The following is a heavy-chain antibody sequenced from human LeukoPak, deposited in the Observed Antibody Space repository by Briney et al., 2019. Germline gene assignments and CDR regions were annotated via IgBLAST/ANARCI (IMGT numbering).Heavy chain of an antibody. Sequence: PGGSLRLSCAASGFTFDDYAMHWVRQAPGKGLEWVSGISWNSGSIGYADSVKGRFTISRDNAKNSLYLQMNSLRAEDTALYHCARGYNWDYAPPFDYWGQGTLVTVSS. V-gene: IGHV3-9*01. CDR1: GFTFDDYA. CDR3: ARGYNWDYAPPFDY. D-gene: IGHD1-7*01. J-gene: IGHJ4*02. CDR2: ISWNSGSI.